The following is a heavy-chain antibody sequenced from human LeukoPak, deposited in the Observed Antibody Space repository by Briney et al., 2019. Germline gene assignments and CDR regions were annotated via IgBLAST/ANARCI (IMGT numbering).Heavy chain of an antibody. CDR2: IYHSGST. J-gene: IGHJ4*02. D-gene: IGHD2/OR15-2a*01. Sequence: SQTLSLTCAVSGGSISSGGYSWSWIRQPPGKGLEWIGYIYHSGSTYYNPSLKSRVTISVDRSKNQFSLKLSSVTAADTAVYYCAGHHPRNTVDFWGQGTLVTVSS. CDR3: AGHHPRNTVDF. V-gene: IGHV4-30-2*01. CDR1: GGSISSGGYS.